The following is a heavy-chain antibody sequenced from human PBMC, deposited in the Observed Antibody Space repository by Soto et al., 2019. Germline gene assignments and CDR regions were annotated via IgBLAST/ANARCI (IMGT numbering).Heavy chain of an antibody. Sequence: SETLSLTCSVSGADINTYSWTWIRQPAGKGLEWIGRIYTSASINYNPSLRGRVTLSVDTSTNQVSLKLASVTAADTAVYYCARDREAGYNFYYGMDVWGQGTTVTVSS. D-gene: IGHD6-19*01. V-gene: IGHV4-4*07. J-gene: IGHJ6*02. CDR1: GADINTYS. CDR3: ARDREAGYNFYYGMDV. CDR2: IYTSASI.